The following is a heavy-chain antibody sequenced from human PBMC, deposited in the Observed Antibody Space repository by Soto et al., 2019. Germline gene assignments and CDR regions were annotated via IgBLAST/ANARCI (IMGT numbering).Heavy chain of an antibody. V-gene: IGHV2-70*11. CDR1: GFSLSTSGMC. CDR3: ARTANYDFWSGSAPYYYYYMDV. J-gene: IGHJ6*03. D-gene: IGHD3-3*01. Sequence: SGPTLVNPTQTLTLTCTFSGFSLSTSGMCVSWIRQPPGKALEWLARIDWDDDKYYSTSLKTRLTISKDTSKNQVVLTMTNMDPVDTATYYCARTANYDFWSGSAPYYYYYMDVWGKGTTVTVSS. CDR2: IDWDDDK.